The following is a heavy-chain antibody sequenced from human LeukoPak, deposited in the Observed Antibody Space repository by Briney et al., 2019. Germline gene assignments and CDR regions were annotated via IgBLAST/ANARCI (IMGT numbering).Heavy chain of an antibody. CDR3: ARLRGSYYGDWFDP. J-gene: IGHJ5*02. D-gene: IGHD1-26*01. V-gene: IGHV4-4*09. CDR1: GGSISSYY. CDR2: IYTSGST. Sequence: SETLSLTCTVSGGSISSYYRSWIRQPPGKGLEWIGYIYTSGSTNYNPSLKSRVTISVDTSKNQFSLKLSSVTAADTAVYYCARLRGSYYGDWFDPWGQGTLVTVSS.